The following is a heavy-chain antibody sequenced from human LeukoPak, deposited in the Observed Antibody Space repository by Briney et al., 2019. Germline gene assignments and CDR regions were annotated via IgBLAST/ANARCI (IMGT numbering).Heavy chain of an antibody. CDR2: INHSGST. Sequence: PSETLSLTCAVYGGSFSGYYWSWVRQPPGKGLEWIGEINHSGSTNYNPSLKSRVTISVDTSKNQFSLKLSSVTAADTAVYYCARGVLRYFGGGYVSGLHYYYYMDVWGKGTTVTISS. D-gene: IGHD3-9*01. CDR3: ARGVLRYFGGGYVSGLHYYYYMDV. J-gene: IGHJ6*03. CDR1: GGSFSGYY. V-gene: IGHV4-34*01.